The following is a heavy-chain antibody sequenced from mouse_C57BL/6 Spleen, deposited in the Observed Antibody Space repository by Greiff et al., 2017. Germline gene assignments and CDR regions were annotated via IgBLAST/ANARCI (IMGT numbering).Heavy chain of an antibody. J-gene: IGHJ1*03. Sequence: VQLKESGGGLVKPGGSLKLSCAASGFTFSSYAMSWVRQTPEKRLEWVATISDGGSYTYYPDNVKGRFTISRDNAKNNLYLQMSHLKSEDTAMYYCARATMITPWYFDVWGTGTTVTVAS. CDR2: ISDGGSYT. D-gene: IGHD2-4*01. CDR3: ARATMITPWYFDV. CDR1: GFTFSSYA. V-gene: IGHV5-4*01.